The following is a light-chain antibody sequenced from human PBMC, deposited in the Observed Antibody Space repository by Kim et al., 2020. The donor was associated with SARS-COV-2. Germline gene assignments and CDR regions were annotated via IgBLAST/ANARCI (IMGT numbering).Light chain of an antibody. CDR3: QQYNNWQWS. J-gene: IGKJ1*01. CDR1: QGVGTT. V-gene: IGKV3-15*01. CDR2: SAS. Sequence: VSPGERVTLSCRASQGVGTTVAWYQQRPGQAPTLLIYSASTRATGVPPTFSGSGSGTEFTLTISSLQSEDFALYYCQQYNNWQWSFGQGTKVDIK.